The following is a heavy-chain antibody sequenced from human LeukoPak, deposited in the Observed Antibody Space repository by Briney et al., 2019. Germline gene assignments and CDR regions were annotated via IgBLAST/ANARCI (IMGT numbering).Heavy chain of an antibody. V-gene: IGHV4-59*01. J-gene: IGHJ4*02. CDR3: ARAFRGYYYYFDY. D-gene: IGHD3-22*01. CDR2: INYSGST. CDR1: GGSISSYY. Sequence: SETLSLSCTVSGGSISSYYWSWIRQPPGKGLEWIGYINYSGSTNYNPSLKSRVTISVDTSKNQFSLKLSSVTAADTAVYYCARAFRGYYYYFDYWGQGTLVTVSS.